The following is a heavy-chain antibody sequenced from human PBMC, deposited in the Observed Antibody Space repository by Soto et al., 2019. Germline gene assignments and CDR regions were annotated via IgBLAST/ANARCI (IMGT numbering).Heavy chain of an antibody. CDR1: GYTFASYA. V-gene: IGHV1-18*01. Sequence: ASVKVSCKGSGYTFASYALSWMRQAPGQGLEWMGWISAYNGNTNYAQKLQGRVTMATDTSTSTAYMELRSLRSDDTAVYYCARDPPPPDYWGQGTLVTVSS. CDR3: ARDPPPPDY. J-gene: IGHJ4*02. CDR2: ISAYNGNT.